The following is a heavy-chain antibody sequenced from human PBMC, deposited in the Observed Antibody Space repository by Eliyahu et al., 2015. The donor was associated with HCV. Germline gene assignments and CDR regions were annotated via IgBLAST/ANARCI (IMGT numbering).Heavy chain of an antibody. V-gene: IGHV3-30*02. Sequence: QVELVESGGGVVQPGGSLRLSCAASGFTFSKYGMHWVRQAPGKGLEWVAFKRQDVNGETYADSVKGRFIISRDSSKNTLDLQMNSLRPEDTAVYYCAKDGIVPSPNGGYWLDSWGQGTLVTVSS. CDR2: KRQDVNGE. J-gene: IGHJ5*01. D-gene: IGHD2/OR15-2a*01. CDR3: AKDGIVPSPNGGYWLDS. CDR1: GFTFSKYG.